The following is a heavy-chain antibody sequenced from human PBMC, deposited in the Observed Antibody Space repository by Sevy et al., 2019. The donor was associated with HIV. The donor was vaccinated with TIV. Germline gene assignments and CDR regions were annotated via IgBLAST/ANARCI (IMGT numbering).Heavy chain of an antibody. V-gene: IGHV1-24*01. Sequence: ASVKVSCKVSGNTLTGLSMNWVRQAPGEGLEWMGTFDPEDGIIMYAQKFQGRVTMTEDTSTDTAYMELSSLRSEDTAVYYCATTKDYYDNSGYPFDYSGQGTLVTVSS. CDR3: ATTKDYYDNSGYPFDY. CDR2: FDPEDGII. D-gene: IGHD3-22*01. CDR1: GNTLTGLS. J-gene: IGHJ4*02.